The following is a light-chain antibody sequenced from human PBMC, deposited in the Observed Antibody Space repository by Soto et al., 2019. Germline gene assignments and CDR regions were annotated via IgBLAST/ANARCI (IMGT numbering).Light chain of an antibody. CDR3: QQLNSFPIP. V-gene: IGKV1-9*01. CDR2: GAS. CDR1: QGISSF. J-gene: IGKJ3*01. Sequence: QLTQSPSSLSASVGDRVTITCLPRQGISSFLAWYQQKPGKAPKLLIYGASTLQSGVPSRFSGSGSGTDFTLTIGSLQPEDFATYYCQQLNSFPIPFGPGTKVDIK.